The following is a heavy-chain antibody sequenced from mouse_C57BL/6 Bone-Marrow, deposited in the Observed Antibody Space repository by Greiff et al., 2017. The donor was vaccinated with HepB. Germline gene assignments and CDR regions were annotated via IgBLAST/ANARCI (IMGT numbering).Heavy chain of an antibody. CDR1: GYSFTSGYD. D-gene: IGHD2-13*01. J-gene: IGHJ4*01. CDR2: ISYSGST. V-gene: IGHV3-1*01. Sequence: EVQLQESGPGMVKPSQSLSLSCTVTGYSFTSGYDWHCIRHFPANKLEWMDYISYSGSTNYNPALKSRISITHDTAKNHFFLKLNTVTTEDTATYLCAREDGDYSAMDYWGQGTSVTVSS. CDR3: AREDGDYSAMDY.